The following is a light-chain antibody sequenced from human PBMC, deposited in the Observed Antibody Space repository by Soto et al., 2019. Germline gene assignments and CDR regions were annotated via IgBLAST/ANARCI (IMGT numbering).Light chain of an antibody. Sequence: DVVMTQSPLSLPVTLGQPASISCRSNQSLVHSDGIAYFSWFQQRPGRSPRRLLYKVSNRDSGVPARFSGSGSGTDFALKISRVEAADVGVYYCMQGAHCPITFGQGTRLEIK. CDR1: QSLVHSDGIAY. CDR3: MQGAHCPIT. J-gene: IGKJ5*01. V-gene: IGKV2-30*02. CDR2: KVS.